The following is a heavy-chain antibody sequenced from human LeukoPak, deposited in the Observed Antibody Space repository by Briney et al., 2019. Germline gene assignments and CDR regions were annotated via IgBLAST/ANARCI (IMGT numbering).Heavy chain of an antibody. D-gene: IGHD3-22*01. V-gene: IGHV1-2*06. J-gene: IGHJ4*02. CDR2: INPNSGGT. CDR3: ARSYPGVSSGYYY. CDR1: GYTFTVYY. Sequence: GASVKVSCKASGYTFTVYYMHWVRQALGQGRECRGRINPNSGGTNYAQTFQGSVTMTRDTSISTAYMELSRLRSDDTAVYYCARSYPGVSSGYYYWGQGTLVTVYS.